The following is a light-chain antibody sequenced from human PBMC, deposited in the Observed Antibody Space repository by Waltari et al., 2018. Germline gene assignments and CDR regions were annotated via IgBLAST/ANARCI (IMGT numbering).Light chain of an antibody. CDR2: GAS. Sequence: EIVMTQSPATLSVSPGEGATLSCRASQRVSSNFAWYPQKPGQAPRLLIYGASTRATGIPARFSGSGSGTDFTLTISSLQSEDFATYYCQQYNSYSLWTFGQGTKVEIK. J-gene: IGKJ1*01. CDR3: QQYNSYSLWT. CDR1: QRVSSN. V-gene: IGKV3-15*01.